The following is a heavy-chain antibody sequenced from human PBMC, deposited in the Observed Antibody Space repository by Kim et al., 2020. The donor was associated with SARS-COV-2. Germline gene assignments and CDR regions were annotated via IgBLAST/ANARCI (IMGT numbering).Heavy chain of an antibody. CDR2: ISYDGSNK. CDR1: GFTFSSYG. J-gene: IGHJ4*02. D-gene: IGHD6-19*01. CDR3: AKDLEQWLVRGRYFDY. V-gene: IGHV3-30*18. Sequence: GGSLRLSCAASGFTFSSYGMHWVRQAPGKGLEWVAVISYDGSNKYYADSVKGRFTISRDNSKNTLYLQMNSLRAEDTAVYYCAKDLEQWLVRGRYFDYWGQGTLVTVSS.